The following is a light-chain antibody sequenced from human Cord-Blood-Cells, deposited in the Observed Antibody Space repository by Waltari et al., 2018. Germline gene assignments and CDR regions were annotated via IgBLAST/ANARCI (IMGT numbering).Light chain of an antibody. CDR2: EGS. Sequence: QSALTQPASASGSPGQSITTPCTGTSRHVGSYILFSWYQQHPGKAPKRMIYEGSNRSSGVSNRFSGSKSGNTASLTISGLQAEDEADYYCCSDAGSSTWVFGGGTKLTVL. V-gene: IGLV2-23*01. CDR1: SRHVGSYIL. CDR3: CSDAGSSTWV. J-gene: IGLJ3*02.